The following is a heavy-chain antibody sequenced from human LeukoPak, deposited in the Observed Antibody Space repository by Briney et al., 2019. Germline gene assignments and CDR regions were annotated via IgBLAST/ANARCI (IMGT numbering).Heavy chain of an antibody. Sequence: PSETLSLTCAVYGGSFSGYYWSWIRQPPGKGLEWIGEINHSGSTNYNLSLKSRVTISVDTSKNQFSLKLSSVTAADTAVYYCARGFLRGGNVRKKYYFDYWGQGTLVTVSS. D-gene: IGHD3-10*01. J-gene: IGHJ4*02. CDR2: INHSGST. V-gene: IGHV4-34*01. CDR1: GGSFSGYY. CDR3: ARGFLRGGNVRKKYYFDY.